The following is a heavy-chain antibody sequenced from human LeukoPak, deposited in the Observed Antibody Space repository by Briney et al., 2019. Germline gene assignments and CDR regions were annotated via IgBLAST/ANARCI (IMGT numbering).Heavy chain of an antibody. CDR1: GFTFSSYG. Sequence: GRSLTLSCAASGFTFSSYGMHWVRQAPGKGLEGVAVISYDGSNKYYADSVKGRFTISRDNSKNTLYLQMNSLRAEDTAVYYCANQGSSSWYVLFDYWGQGTLVTVSS. J-gene: IGHJ4*02. D-gene: IGHD6-13*01. V-gene: IGHV3-30*18. CDR3: ANQGSSSWYVLFDY. CDR2: ISYDGSNK.